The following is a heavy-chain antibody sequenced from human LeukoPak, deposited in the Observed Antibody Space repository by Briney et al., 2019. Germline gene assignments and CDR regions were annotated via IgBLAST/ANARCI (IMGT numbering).Heavy chain of an antibody. Sequence: SETLSLTCTVSGGSISTYYWSWIRQPPGKGLEWIGYIYYSGSTNYNPSLKSRVTISVDASKNQFSLKLSSVTAADTAVYYCARESGSYYFDYWGQGTLVTVSS. CDR3: ARESGSYYFDY. CDR2: IYYSGST. V-gene: IGHV4-59*01. D-gene: IGHD1-26*01. J-gene: IGHJ4*02. CDR1: GGSISTYY.